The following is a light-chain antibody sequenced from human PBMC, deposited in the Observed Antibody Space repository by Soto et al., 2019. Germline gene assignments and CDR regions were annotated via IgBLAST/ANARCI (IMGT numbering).Light chain of an antibody. Sequence: QSVLTQPHSASGTPGQMVTISCSGSSSNIGTSSVHWFQQLPGTAPKLLISTTNQRPSGVPERFSGSKSGTSASLAISGLQSEDEADYYYAAWDDSLNGHVFGTGTKVTVL. V-gene: IGLV1-44*01. CDR2: TTN. CDR3: AAWDDSLNGHV. CDR1: SSNIGTSS. J-gene: IGLJ1*01.